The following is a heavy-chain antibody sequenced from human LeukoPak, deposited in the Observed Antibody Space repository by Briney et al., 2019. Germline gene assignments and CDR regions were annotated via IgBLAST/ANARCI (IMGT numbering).Heavy chain of an antibody. V-gene: IGHV5-51*01. Sequence: GESLKISCKGSGYSFTDYWIAWVRQMPGKGLEWMGIIYPHDSDTRYSPSFQGQVTFSADKSISTAYLQWSSLRASDTAIYYCARQCCRGASPGFDPWAREPRSPSPQ. D-gene: IGHD3-10*01. CDR3: ARQCCRGASPGFDP. J-gene: IGHJ5*02. CDR1: GYSFTDYW. CDR2: IYPHDSDT.